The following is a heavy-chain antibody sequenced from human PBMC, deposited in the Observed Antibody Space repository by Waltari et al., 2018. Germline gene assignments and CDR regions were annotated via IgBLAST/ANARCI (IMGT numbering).Heavy chain of an antibody. V-gene: IGHV3-49*03. CDR3: TRVVVTFGGVIDAFDI. Sequence: EVQLVESGGGLVQPGRSLSLSCAASGFTFGDYGLSWFRQAPGMGLKWVGYIRRKGNGGTTEYAAAVKGRFTISRDDSKSNAYLQMNSLKTEDTAVYYCTRVVVTFGGVIDAFDIWGQGTMVTVSS. D-gene: IGHD3-16*02. CDR1: GFTFGDYG. J-gene: IGHJ3*02. CDR2: IRRKGNGGTT.